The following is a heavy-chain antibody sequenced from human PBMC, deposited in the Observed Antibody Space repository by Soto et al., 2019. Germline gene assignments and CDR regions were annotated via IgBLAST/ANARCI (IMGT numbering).Heavy chain of an antibody. V-gene: IGHV3-30*18. CDR3: AKGRLGLGETPYYLDY. D-gene: IGHD3-16*01. CDR2: ISYDGSNK. Sequence: QVQLVESGGGVVQPGRSLRLSCAASGFTFSSYGMHWVRQATGKGLERVAVISYDGSNKYYADSVKGRFTISRDNSKNTLYLQMDSLRAEDTAVYYCAKGRLGLGETPYYLDYWGQGTLVTVSS. J-gene: IGHJ4*02. CDR1: GFTFSSYG.